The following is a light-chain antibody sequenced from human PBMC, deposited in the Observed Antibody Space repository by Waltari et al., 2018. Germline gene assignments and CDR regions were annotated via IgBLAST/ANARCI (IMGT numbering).Light chain of an antibody. CDR3: QHYLRLPVT. V-gene: IGKV3-20*01. CDR2: GAS. J-gene: IGKJ1*01. CDR1: QSVSRA. Sequence: EIVLTQSPATLSLSLGVSATVSCRTSQSVSRALAWYQQKPGQAPRLLIYGASTRATGIPDRFSGSGSGTDFSLTISRLEPDDFAVYYCQHYLRLPVTFGQGTTVEI.